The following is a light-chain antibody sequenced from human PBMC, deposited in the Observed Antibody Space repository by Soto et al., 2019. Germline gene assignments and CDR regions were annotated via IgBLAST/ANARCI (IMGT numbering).Light chain of an antibody. J-gene: IGKJ1*01. CDR3: QHYNNWPPWT. CDR1: QSVSSN. Sequence: EIVMTQSPAALSVSPGERATRSCRASQSVSSNLAWYQQKPGQAPRLLIYGASTRATGIPARFSGSGSGTEFTLTIGSLQSEDFAVYYCQHYNNWPPWTFGQGTKGDIK. V-gene: IGKV3-15*01. CDR2: GAS.